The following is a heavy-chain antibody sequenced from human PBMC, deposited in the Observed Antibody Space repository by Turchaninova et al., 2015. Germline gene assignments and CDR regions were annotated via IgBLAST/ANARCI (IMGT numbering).Heavy chain of an antibody. CDR1: GFTFSDHW. CDR2: SNSDGIST. V-gene: IGHV3-74*01. Sequence: EVQLVESGGGLVQPGGSLRLSCAASGFTFSDHWMHVVRHATGEGLVGCSRSNSDGISTTYADSVKGRFPIYRDNARNTLYLQINSLRAEDTALYYCARDGLDYWGQGTLVTVSS. D-gene: IGHD3/OR15-3a*01. CDR3: ARDGLDY. J-gene: IGHJ4*02.